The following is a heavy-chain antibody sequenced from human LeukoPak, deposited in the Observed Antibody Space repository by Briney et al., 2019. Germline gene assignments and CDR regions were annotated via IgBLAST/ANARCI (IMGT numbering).Heavy chain of an antibody. CDR1: GYTFTGYY. CDR3: ARETGLSGTYSDAFDI. Sequence: ASVKVSCKASGYTFTGYYMHWVRQAPGQGLEWMGWINPNSGGTNYAQKFQARVTLTRDTSISTAYMELSSLRSDDTAVYFCARETGLSGTYSDAFDIWGQGTMVTVSS. CDR2: INPNSGGT. J-gene: IGHJ3*02. D-gene: IGHD3-3*01. V-gene: IGHV1-2*02.